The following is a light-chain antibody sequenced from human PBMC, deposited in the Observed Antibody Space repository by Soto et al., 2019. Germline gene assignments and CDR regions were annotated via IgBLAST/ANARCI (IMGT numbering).Light chain of an antibody. CDR1: ENVGTN. CDR2: GSS. J-gene: IGKJ4*01. CDR3: QQYNNWGLS. V-gene: IGKV3D-15*01. Sequence: EIVMTQSPATLSVSPGEGVTLSCRASENVGTNLAWYQQKPGPAPRLLIYGSSTRATGIPATFSGSGSGTEFTLTISSLQSEESAIYYCQQYNNWGLSFGGGTKVEIK.